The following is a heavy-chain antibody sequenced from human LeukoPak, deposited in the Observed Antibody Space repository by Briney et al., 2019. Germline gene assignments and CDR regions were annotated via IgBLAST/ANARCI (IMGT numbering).Heavy chain of an antibody. CDR2: ISAYNGNT. V-gene: IGHV1-18*01. CDR1: GYTFTSYG. J-gene: IGHJ6*02. Sequence: GASVKVSCKASGYTFTSYGISWGRQAPGQRLEWMGWISAYNGNTNYAQKLQGRVTMTTDTSTSTAYMELRSLRSDDTAVYYCGSGAYYYYGMDVWGQGTTVTVSS. D-gene: IGHD1-26*01. CDR3: GSGAYYYYGMDV.